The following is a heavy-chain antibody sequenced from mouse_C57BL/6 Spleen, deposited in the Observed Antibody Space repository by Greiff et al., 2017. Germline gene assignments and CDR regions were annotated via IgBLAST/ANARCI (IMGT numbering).Heavy chain of an antibody. CDR3: ARTGWEEGVYFDY. Sequence: EVKLQESGPELVKPGASVKMSCKASGYTFTDYNMHWVKQSHGKSLEWIGYINPNNGGTSYNQKFKGKATLTVNKSSSTAYMELRSLTSEDSAVYYCARTGWEEGVYFDYWGQGTTLTVSS. CDR2: INPNNGGT. V-gene: IGHV1-22*01. J-gene: IGHJ2*01. CDR1: GYTFTDYN. D-gene: IGHD3-1*01.